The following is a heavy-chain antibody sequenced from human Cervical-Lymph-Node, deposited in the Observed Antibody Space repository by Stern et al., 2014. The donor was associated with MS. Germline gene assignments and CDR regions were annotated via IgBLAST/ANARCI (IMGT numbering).Heavy chain of an antibody. CDR2: IINTGNDM. V-gene: IGHV3-21*01. J-gene: IGHJ6*02. CDR3: ARGHAMDV. CDR1: GFTFSTCR. Sequence: MQLVESGGGLVKPGGSLRLSCAASGFTFSTCRINWVRQAPGTGLELVAFIINTGNDMSYADSVMGRFTISRDNAKESLYLQMDSLRVEDTAVYYCARGHAMDVWGQGTTVTVSS.